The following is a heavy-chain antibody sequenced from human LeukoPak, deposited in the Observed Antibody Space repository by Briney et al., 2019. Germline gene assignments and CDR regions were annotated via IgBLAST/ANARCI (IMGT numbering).Heavy chain of an antibody. CDR3: ARDLNYGSGSYYSY. CDR1: GYTFTSYD. V-gene: IGHV1-8*03. J-gene: IGHJ4*02. Sequence: ASVKVSCKASGYTFTSYDINWVRQATGQGLEWMGWMNPNSGNTGYAQKFQGRVTITRNTSISTAYMELSSLRSEDTAVYYCARDLNYGSGSYYSYWGQGTLVTVSS. CDR2: MNPNSGNT. D-gene: IGHD3-10*01.